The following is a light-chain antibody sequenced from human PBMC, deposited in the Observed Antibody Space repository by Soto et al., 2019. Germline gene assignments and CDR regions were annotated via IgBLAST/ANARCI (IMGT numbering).Light chain of an antibody. CDR2: GAS. CDR3: QQYDTSPRT. J-gene: IGKJ1*01. V-gene: IGKV3-20*01. CDR1: QSVSSNY. Sequence: EVMLTQSPGTLSLSPGERATLSCRASQSVSSNYLAWYQKKSGQAPRLLIYGASNRATSIPDRCSGRGAGTDFTLTIRRLEPEDFAVYCCQQYDTSPRTFGQGTKVEFK.